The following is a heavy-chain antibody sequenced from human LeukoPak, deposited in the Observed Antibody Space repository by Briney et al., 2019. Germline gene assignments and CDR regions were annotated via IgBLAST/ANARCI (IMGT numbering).Heavy chain of an antibody. V-gene: IGHV4-59*01. J-gene: IGHJ5*02. CDR1: GGPMRGYY. D-gene: IGHD3-10*01. CDR2: IYYTEST. CDR3: VRDFVRGLFDP. Sequence: SETLSLTCTVSGGPMRGYYWSWIWQPPGKGLEWIGYIYYTESTDYNPSLKSRVTMSLDTSNSEFSLKLSSVTAADTAVYYCVRDFVRGLFDPWGQGTLVTVSS.